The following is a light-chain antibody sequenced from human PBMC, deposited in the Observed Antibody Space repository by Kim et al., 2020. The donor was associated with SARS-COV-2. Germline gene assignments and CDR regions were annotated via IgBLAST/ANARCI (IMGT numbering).Light chain of an antibody. V-gene: IGKV3-11*01. CDR1: RCVSFY. Sequence: FLSPGEAAPLSSTTHRCVSFYLAWYQKKPGPPPSLLIYAASNGATGTPAMFSGSGSGTDFPLNISSLAHEYVAVYYRQRRSNWPTFGHGTKVDIK. J-gene: IGKJ3*01. CDR3: QRRSNWPT. CDR2: AAS.